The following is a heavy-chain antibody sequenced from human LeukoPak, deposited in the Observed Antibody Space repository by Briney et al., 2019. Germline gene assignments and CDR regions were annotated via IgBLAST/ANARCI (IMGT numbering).Heavy chain of an antibody. CDR2: IWYDGSNK. D-gene: IGHD3-22*01. CDR3: AKDFYDSSGSRYDY. Sequence: GGSLRLSCAASGFTFSSYGMHWVRQAPGKGLEWVAVIWYDGSNKYYADSVKGRFTISRDNSKNTLFMQMNSLRAEDTAVYYCAKDFYDSSGSRYDYWGQGTLVTVSS. CDR1: GFTFSSYG. V-gene: IGHV3-33*06. J-gene: IGHJ4*02.